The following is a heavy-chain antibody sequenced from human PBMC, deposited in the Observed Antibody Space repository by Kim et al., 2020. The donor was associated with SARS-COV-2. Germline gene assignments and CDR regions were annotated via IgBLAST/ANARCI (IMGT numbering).Heavy chain of an antibody. V-gene: IGHV3-33*01. CDR1: GFIFSDFG. CDR2: IWYDGSNK. CDR3: ARGSGYYWGVGGY. Sequence: GGSLRLSCVASGFIFSDFGMHWVRQAPGKGLEWVAVIWYDGSNKYYADSVKGRFTISRDNSKSTLYLQMSSLRGEDTAVYYCARGSGYYWGVGGYGGQGTLVTGSS. D-gene: IGHD3-22*01. J-gene: IGHJ1*01.